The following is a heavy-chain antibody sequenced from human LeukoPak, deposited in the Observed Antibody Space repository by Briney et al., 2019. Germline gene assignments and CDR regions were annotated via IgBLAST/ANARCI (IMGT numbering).Heavy chain of an antibody. CDR2: ISSCSSYI. V-gene: IGHV3-21*01. D-gene: IGHD2-2*01. CDR3: ARGRPSHYCSSTSCYAWFDP. Sequence: PGGSLRLSCAASGFTFSSYSMNWVRQAPGKGLEWVSSISSCSSYIYYADSVKGRFTISRDNAKNSLYLQMNSLRAEDTAVYYCARGRPSHYCSSTSCYAWFDPWGQGTLVTVSS. CDR1: GFTFSSYS. J-gene: IGHJ5*02.